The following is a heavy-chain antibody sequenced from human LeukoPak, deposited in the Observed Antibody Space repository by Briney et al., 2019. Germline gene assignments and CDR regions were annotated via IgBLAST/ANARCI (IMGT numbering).Heavy chain of an antibody. CDR3: ARATITMMVGIPADAFDI. Sequence: SETLSLTCAVYGGSFSGYYWSWIRQPPGKGLEWIGEINHSGSTNYNPSLKSRVTISVDTSKNQFSLKLSSVTAADTAVYYCARATITMMVGIPADAFDIWGQGTMVTVSS. V-gene: IGHV4-34*01. CDR2: INHSGST. CDR1: GGSFSGYY. J-gene: IGHJ3*02. D-gene: IGHD3-22*01.